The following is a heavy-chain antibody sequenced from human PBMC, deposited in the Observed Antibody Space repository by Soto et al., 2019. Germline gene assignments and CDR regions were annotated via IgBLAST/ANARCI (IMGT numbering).Heavy chain of an antibody. D-gene: IGHD2-21*01. V-gene: IGHV3-21*01. CDR3: VRDYFVYFGGECRVSYYSGMDV. CDR2: INSSSSYI. Sequence: WGTLRLPCAASAWTFSSYNMNWFRQAPGKGLEWVSYINSSSSYIYYAYAVKRRFTIASDNASNLLYLQRNSSSAEDTAAYYGVRDYFVYFGGECRVSYYSGMDVWGQGTTVTV. CDR1: AWTFSSYN. J-gene: IGHJ6*02.